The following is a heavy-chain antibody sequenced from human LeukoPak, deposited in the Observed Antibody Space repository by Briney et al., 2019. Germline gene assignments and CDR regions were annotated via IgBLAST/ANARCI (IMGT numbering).Heavy chain of an antibody. CDR3: ARDRGHIVVVTAHYYGMDV. V-gene: IGHV3-30*04. D-gene: IGHD2-21*02. J-gene: IGHJ6*02. CDR2: ISYDGSNK. Sequence: GGSLRLSCAASGFTFSSYAMHWVRRAPGKGLEWVAVISYDGSNKYYADSVKGRFTISRDNSKNTLYLQMNSLRAEDTAVYYCARDRGHIVVVTAHYYGMDVWGQGTTVTVSS. CDR1: GFTFSSYA.